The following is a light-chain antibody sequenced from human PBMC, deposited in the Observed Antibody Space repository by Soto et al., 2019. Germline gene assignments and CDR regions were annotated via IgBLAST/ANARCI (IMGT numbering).Light chain of an antibody. CDR3: SSFAGSPVV. J-gene: IGLJ2*01. CDR2: EVS. CDR1: SSDVGEENY. V-gene: IGLV2-8*01. Sequence: QSVLTQPPSASGSPGQSVTITCSGTSSDVGEENYVSWYQQHPGKVPKLILYEVSKRPSGVPDRFSGSRSGNTASLTVSGLQADDEADYYCSSFAGSPVVFGGGTKLAAL.